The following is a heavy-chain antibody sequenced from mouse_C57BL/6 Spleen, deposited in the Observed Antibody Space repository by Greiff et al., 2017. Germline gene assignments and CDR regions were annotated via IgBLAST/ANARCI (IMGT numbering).Heavy chain of an antibody. J-gene: IGHJ3*01. Sequence: VQLQQSGAELVKPGASVKISCKASGYAFSSYWMNWVKQRPGKGLEWIGQIYPGDGDTNYNGKFKGKATLTADKSSSTAYMQLSSLTSEDSAVYFCARSELGRGAWFAYWGQGTLVTVSA. CDR1: GYAFSSYW. CDR3: ARSELGRGAWFAY. V-gene: IGHV1-80*01. D-gene: IGHD4-1*01. CDR2: IYPGDGDT.